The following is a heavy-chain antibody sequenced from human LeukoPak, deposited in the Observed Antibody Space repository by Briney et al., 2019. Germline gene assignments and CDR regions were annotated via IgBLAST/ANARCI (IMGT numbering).Heavy chain of an antibody. CDR2: IYHSEST. J-gene: IGHJ3*02. CDR3: ARDLGYSGYEGAVDI. D-gene: IGHD5-12*01. Sequence: PSQTLSLTCTVSGGSISSGGYYWSWIRQPPGKGREWIGYIYHSESTYYNPSLKSRVTISVDRSKNQFSLKLSSVTAVDTAVYYGARDLGYSGYEGAVDIWGQGTMVTASS. CDR1: GGSISSGGYY. V-gene: IGHV4-30-2*01.